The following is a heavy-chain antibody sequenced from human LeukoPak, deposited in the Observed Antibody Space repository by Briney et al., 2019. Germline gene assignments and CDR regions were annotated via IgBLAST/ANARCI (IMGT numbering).Heavy chain of an antibody. CDR2: INHSGST. Sequence: KTSETLSLTCAVYGGSFSGYYWSWIRQPPGKGLEWIGEINHSGSTNYNPSLKSRVTISVDTSKNQFSLKLSSVTAADTAVYYCARGYSSSHFDYWGQGTLVTVSS. D-gene: IGHD6-13*01. J-gene: IGHJ4*02. CDR3: ARGYSSSHFDY. V-gene: IGHV4-34*01. CDR1: GGSFSGYY.